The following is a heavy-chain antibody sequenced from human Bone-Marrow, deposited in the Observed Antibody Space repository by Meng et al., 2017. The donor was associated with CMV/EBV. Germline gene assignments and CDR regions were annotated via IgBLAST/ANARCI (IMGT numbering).Heavy chain of an antibody. V-gene: IGHV1-2*02. CDR2: NNPNSGGT. J-gene: IGHJ4*02. CDR3: ARDAQYYELWSGYYTPFDY. Sequence: ASVKVSCKASGYTFTGYYMHWERQAPGQGLEWMGWNNPNSGGTNYAQKFEGRVTMSRDTSISTAYMELSRLRSDDTALYYRARDAQYYELWSGYYTPFDYWGQGTLVTVAS. D-gene: IGHD3-3*01. CDR1: GYTFTGYY.